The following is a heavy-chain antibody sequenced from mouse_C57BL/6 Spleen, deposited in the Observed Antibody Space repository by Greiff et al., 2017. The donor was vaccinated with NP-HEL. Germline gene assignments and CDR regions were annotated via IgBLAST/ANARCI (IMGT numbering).Heavy chain of an antibody. J-gene: IGHJ3*01. D-gene: IGHD2-3*01. CDR1: GFTFTDYY. CDR3: AGLDGYYVFAY. Sequence: EVMLVESGGGLVQPGGSLSLSCAASGFTFTDYYMSWVRQPPGKALEWLGFIRNKANGYTTEYSASVKGRFTISRNNSQSILYLQMNAMRAEDSATYCGAGLDGYYVFAYWGQGTLVTVSA. V-gene: IGHV7-3*01. CDR2: IRNKANGYTT.